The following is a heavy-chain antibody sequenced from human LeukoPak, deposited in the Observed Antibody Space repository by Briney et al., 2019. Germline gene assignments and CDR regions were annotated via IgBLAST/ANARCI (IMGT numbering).Heavy chain of an antibody. CDR1: GFTFSTFW. Sequence: QPGGSLRLSCAASGFTFSTFWMHWVRQAPGKGLVWVSRFKTDGTSTSYADSVKGRFTISRDNAKNTLYLQMNSLRAEDTAVYYCARDKNGVFDIWGRGTMVTVSS. D-gene: IGHD3-3*01. V-gene: IGHV3-74*01. J-gene: IGHJ3*02. CDR2: FKTDGTST. CDR3: ARDKNGVFDI.